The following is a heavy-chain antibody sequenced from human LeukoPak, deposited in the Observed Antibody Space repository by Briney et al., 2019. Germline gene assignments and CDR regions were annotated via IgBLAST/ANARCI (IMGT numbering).Heavy chain of an antibody. V-gene: IGHV3-23*01. J-gene: IGHJ6*02. CDR3: AKDSRMDV. Sequence: GGSLRLSCAGSGFTFNNYAMSWVRRAPRKGLEWVSGISGSGDSTYYAASVKGRFTISRDNSKNTLYLHMNSLRAEDTAVYYCAKDSRMDVWGQGTTVTVSS. CDR1: GFTFNNYA. CDR2: ISGSGDST.